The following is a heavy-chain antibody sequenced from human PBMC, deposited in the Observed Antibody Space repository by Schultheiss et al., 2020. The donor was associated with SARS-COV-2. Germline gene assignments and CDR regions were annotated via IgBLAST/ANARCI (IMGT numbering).Heavy chain of an antibody. D-gene: IGHD6-13*01. Sequence: SQTLSLTCAVYGGSFSGYYWSWIRQPPGKGLEWIGEINHSGSTNYNPSLKSRVTISVDTSKNQFSLKLSSVTAADTAVYYCAKARFSYSSSWYDAFDIWGQGTMVTVSS. CDR2: INHSGST. CDR1: GGSFSGYY. V-gene: IGHV4-34*01. J-gene: IGHJ3*02. CDR3: AKARFSYSSSWYDAFDI.